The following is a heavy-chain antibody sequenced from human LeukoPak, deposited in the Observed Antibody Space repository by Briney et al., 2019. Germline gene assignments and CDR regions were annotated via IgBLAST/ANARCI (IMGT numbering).Heavy chain of an antibody. V-gene: IGHV3-21*04. Sequence: GGSLRLSCAASGFTFSSYSMNWVRQAPGKGLEWVSSISSSSSYIYYADSVKGRFTISRDNSKNTLYLQMNSLRAEDTAVYYCAKSKDYYYYMDVWGKGTTVTVSS. CDR1: GFTFSSYS. CDR3: AKSKDYYYYMDV. CDR2: ISSSSSYI. J-gene: IGHJ6*03.